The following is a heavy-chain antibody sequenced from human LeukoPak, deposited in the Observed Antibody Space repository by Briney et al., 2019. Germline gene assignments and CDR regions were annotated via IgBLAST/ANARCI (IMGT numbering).Heavy chain of an antibody. Sequence: ASVKVSCKASGYTFTGYYMHWVRQAPGQGLEWMGWINPNSGGTNYAQKFQGRVTMTRDTSISTAYMELSRLRSDDTAVYYCAREVWYYHTADYWGQGTLVTVSS. CDR2: INPNSGGT. V-gene: IGHV1-2*02. D-gene: IGHD3-10*01. J-gene: IGHJ4*02. CDR1: GYTFTGYY. CDR3: AREVWYYHTADY.